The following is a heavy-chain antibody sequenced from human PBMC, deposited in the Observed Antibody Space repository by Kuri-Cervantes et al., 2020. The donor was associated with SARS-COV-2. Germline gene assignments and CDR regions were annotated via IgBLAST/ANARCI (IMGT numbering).Heavy chain of an antibody. V-gene: IGHV3-48*01. CDR2: ISSSSSTI. Sequence: GGSLRLSCAASGFTFSTYSMNWVRQAPGKGLEWLSYISSSSSTIHYADSVKGRFTISRDNAKNSLYLQMNSLRAEDTAVYYCAKDLHYDFWSGWYFDLWGQGTLVTVSS. J-gene: IGHJ2*01. D-gene: IGHD3-3*01. CDR3: AKDLHYDFWSGWYFDL. CDR1: GFTFSTYS.